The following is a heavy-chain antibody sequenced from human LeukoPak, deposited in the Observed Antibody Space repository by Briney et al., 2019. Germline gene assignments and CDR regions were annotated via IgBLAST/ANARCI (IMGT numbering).Heavy chain of an antibody. Sequence: GASVKVSCKASGYTFTGYYMHWVRQAPGQGLEWMGIINPSGGSTSYAQKFQGRVTMTRDMSTSTVYMELSSLRSEDTAVYYCAEAVGGNWFDPWGQGTLVTVSS. V-gene: IGHV1-46*01. D-gene: IGHD6-19*01. CDR2: INPSGGST. CDR1: GYTFTGYY. J-gene: IGHJ5*02. CDR3: AEAVGGNWFDP.